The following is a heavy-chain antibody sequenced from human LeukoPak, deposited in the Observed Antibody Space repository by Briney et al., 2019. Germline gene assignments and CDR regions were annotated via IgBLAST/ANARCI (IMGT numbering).Heavy chain of an antibody. CDR1: GFTVSSNY. D-gene: IGHD2-15*01. J-gene: IGHJ3*02. CDR2: IYSGGST. V-gene: IGHV3-66*01. CDR3: ARAGGCSGGSCYNHESDVFDI. Sequence: PGGSLRLSCAASGFTVSSNYMSWVRQAQGKGLEWVSVIYSGGSTYYADSLKGRFTISRDNSKNTLYLQLNSLRAEDTAVYYCARAGGCSGGSCYNHESDVFDIWGEGTMVTVS.